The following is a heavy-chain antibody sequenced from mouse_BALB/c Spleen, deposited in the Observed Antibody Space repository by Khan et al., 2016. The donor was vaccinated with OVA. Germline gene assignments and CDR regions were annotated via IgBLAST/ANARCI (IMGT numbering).Heavy chain of an antibody. Sequence: EVQLQESGGDLVKPEGSLKLSCAASGFTFSTYGMSWVRQTPDKRLEWVATISSGGSYTYYPDSVQGRFTISRDNAKNTLYLQMSSLKSDDTAMFYCARLDDYYDSEGFAYWGQGTLVTVSA. D-gene: IGHD1-1*02. J-gene: IGHJ3*01. CDR2: ISSGGSYT. CDR3: ARLDDYYDSEGFAY. CDR1: GFTFSTYG. V-gene: IGHV5-6*01.